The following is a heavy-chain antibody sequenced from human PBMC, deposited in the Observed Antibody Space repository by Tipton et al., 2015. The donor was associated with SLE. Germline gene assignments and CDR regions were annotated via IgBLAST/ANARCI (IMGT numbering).Heavy chain of an antibody. CDR3: ARYLSGDAFDI. CDR1: GGSFSGYY. V-gene: IGHV4-34*01. CDR2: INHSGST. J-gene: IGHJ3*02. D-gene: IGHD1-14*01. Sequence: TLSLTCAVYGGSFSGYYWNWIRQPPGKGLEWIGEINHSGSTNYNPSLKSRVTISVDTSKNQFSLKLSSVTAADTAVYYCARYLSGDAFDIWGQGTMVTVSS.